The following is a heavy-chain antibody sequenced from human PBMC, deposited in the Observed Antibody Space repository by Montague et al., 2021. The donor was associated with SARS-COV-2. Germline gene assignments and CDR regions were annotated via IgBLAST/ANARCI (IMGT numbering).Heavy chain of an antibody. J-gene: IGHJ6*02. V-gene: IGHV4-39*01. CDR2: IHYSGSP. Sequence: SETLSLTCAVSGGSISSSSYYWGWIRQPPGKGLEWIGSIHYSGSPYYNPSLKSRVSISVDTSKNQFSLKLSSVTAADTAVYYCSRLWDTVYYYFGMDVWGQGTTVTFSS. D-gene: IGHD1-26*01. CDR3: SRLWDTVYYYFGMDV. CDR1: GGSISSSSYY.